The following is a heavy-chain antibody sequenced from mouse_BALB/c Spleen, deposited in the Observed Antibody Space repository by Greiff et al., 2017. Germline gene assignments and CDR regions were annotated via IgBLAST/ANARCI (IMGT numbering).Heavy chain of an antibody. CDR3: ARTTVYYYAMDY. CDR2: IDPANGNT. CDR1: GFNIKDTY. Sequence: DVKLVESGAELVKPGASVKLSCTASGFNIKDTYMHWVKQRPEQGLEWIGRIDPANGNTKYDPKFQGKATITADTSSNTAYLQLSSLTSEDTAVYYCARTTVYYYAMDYWGQGTSVTVSS. J-gene: IGHJ4*01. V-gene: IGHV14-3*02. D-gene: IGHD1-1*01.